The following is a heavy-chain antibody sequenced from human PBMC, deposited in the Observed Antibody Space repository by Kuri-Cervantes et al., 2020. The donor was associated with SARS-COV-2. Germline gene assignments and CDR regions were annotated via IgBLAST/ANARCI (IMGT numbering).Heavy chain of an antibody. CDR1: GGSISSGGYY. CDR3: ARGCGEWLCYWYFDL. J-gene: IGHJ2*01. Sequence: LRLSCTVSGGSISSGGYYWSWIRQPPGKGLEWIGYIYHSGSTYYNPSLKSRVTISVDTSKNQFSLKLSSVTAADTAAYYCARGCGEWLCYWYFDLWGRGTLVTDSS. D-gene: IGHD3-10*01. V-gene: IGHV4-30-2*01. CDR2: IYHSGST.